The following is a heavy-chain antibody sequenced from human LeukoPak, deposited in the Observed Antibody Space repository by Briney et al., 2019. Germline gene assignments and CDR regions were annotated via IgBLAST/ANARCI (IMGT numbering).Heavy chain of an antibody. D-gene: IGHD1-26*01. V-gene: IGHV4-4*07. Sequence: SETLSLTCTASGGSISGYYCSWVRQPAGKGLEWIGRIYTTETNYNPSLRSRVTLSLDPSKNQCSLKLSSVTAADTAVYYCARVGAPGYWGQGTLVTVSS. J-gene: IGHJ4*02. CDR2: IYTTET. CDR3: ARVGAPGY. CDR1: GGSISGYY.